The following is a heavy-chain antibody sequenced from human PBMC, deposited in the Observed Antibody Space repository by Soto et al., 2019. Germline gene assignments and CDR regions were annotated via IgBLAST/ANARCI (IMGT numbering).Heavy chain of an antibody. D-gene: IGHD3-16*01. J-gene: IGHJ6*03. CDR3: ARAVSRLHLRERREFYYYMDV. CDR1: GFTFSSYS. V-gene: IGHV3-21*01. Sequence: EVQLVESGGGLVKPGGSLRLSCAASGFTFSSYSMNWVRQAPGKGLEWVSSISSSSSYIYYADSVKGRFTISRDNAKNSLYLQMNSLRAEDTAVYYCARAVSRLHLRERREFYYYMDVWGKGTTVTVSS. CDR2: ISSSSSYI.